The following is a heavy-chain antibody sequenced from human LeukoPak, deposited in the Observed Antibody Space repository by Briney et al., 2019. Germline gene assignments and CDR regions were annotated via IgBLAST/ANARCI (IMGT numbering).Heavy chain of an antibody. CDR1: GYTFTSYG. CDR3: ARDSDKMATIIYYGMDV. Sequence: ASVKVSCKASGYTFTSYGISWVRQAPGQGLEWMGWISAYNGNTNYAQKLQGRVTMTTDTSTSTAYMELRSLRYDDTAVYYCARDSDKMATIIYYGMDVWGQGTTVTVSS. J-gene: IGHJ6*02. CDR2: ISAYNGNT. D-gene: IGHD5-24*01. V-gene: IGHV1-18*01.